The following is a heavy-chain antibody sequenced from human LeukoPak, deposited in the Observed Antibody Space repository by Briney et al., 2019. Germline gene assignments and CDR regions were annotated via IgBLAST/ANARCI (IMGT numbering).Heavy chain of an antibody. CDR1: GFTFSSYA. J-gene: IGHJ6*04. CDR2: ISYDGSNK. D-gene: IGHD6-25*01. Sequence: GGSLRLSCAASGFTFSSYAMHWVRQAPGKGLEWVAVISYDGSNKYYADSVKGRFTISGDNSKNTLYLQMNSLRAEDTAVYYCARDRLRYYYYYGMDVWGKGTTVTVSS. CDR3: ARDRLRYYYYYGMDV. V-gene: IGHV3-30*04.